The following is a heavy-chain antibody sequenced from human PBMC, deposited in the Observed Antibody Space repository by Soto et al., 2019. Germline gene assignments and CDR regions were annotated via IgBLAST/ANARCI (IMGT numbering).Heavy chain of an antibody. J-gene: IGHJ6*02. CDR3: ARERGLVVVAERDYYYGMDV. Sequence: QVQLVQSGAEVKKPGSSVKVSCKASGGTFSSYAISWVRQAPGQGLEWMGGIIPIFGTANYAQKFQGRVTITADESTSTAYMELSSLRSEDTAVYYCARERGLVVVAERDYYYGMDVWGQGTTVTDSS. CDR2: IIPIFGTA. CDR1: GGTFSSYA. D-gene: IGHD2-15*01. V-gene: IGHV1-69*12.